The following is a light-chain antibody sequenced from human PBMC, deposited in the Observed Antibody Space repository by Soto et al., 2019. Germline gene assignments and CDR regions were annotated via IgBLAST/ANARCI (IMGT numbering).Light chain of an antibody. CDR2: AAS. V-gene: IGKV1-12*01. Sequence: DIQMTQSPSSVSASVGDRVTITCRASQGIASRLAWYQRKPGKAPRLLIFAASSLQSGVPSRFSGSISGTDFTLTISTLQPEDFATYFCQQADSFPWTFGQGTKVEIK. J-gene: IGKJ1*01. CDR1: QGIASR. CDR3: QQADSFPWT.